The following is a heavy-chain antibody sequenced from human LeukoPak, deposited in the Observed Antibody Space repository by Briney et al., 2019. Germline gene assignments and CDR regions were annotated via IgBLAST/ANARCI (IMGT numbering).Heavy chain of an antibody. D-gene: IGHD6-13*01. CDR1: GGSFSGYY. CDR3: ARGGGAAAGPLDY. J-gene: IGHJ4*02. CDR2: INHSGST. Sequence: PSETLSLTCAVYGGSFSGYYWSWIRQPPGKGLEWIGEINHSGSTNYNPSLKSRVTISVDTSKNQFSLKLSPVTAADTAVYYCARGGGAAAGPLDYWGQGTLVTVSS. V-gene: IGHV4-34*01.